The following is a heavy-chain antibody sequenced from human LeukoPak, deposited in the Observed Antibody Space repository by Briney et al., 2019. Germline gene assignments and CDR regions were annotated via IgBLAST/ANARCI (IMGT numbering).Heavy chain of an antibody. CDR1: GGSFSGYY. CDR2: TNHSGST. D-gene: IGHD3-22*01. Sequence: PSETLSLTCAVYGGSFSGYYWSWIRQPPGKGLEWIGETNHSGSTNYNPSLKSRVTISVDTSKNQFSLKLSSVTAADTAVYYCARGRGPYELPDYYDSSGYYYFDYWGQGTLVTVSS. V-gene: IGHV4-34*01. CDR3: ARGRGPYELPDYYDSSGYYYFDY. J-gene: IGHJ4*02.